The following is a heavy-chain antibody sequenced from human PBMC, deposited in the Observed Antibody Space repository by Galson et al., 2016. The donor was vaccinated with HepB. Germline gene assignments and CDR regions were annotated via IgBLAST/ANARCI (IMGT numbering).Heavy chain of an antibody. V-gene: IGHV3-53*01. CDR1: GLSVSRNY. D-gene: IGHD5-24*01. CDR2: IYTGGKT. CDR3: SVGVQMANTFDD. Sequence: SLRLSCAASGLSVSRNYMSWVRQPAGKGLEWVSSIYTGGKTYDAVPVKGRFTISRDNSKNTVFLQMNSLVVEDTAVYYCSVGVQMANTFDDWGQGTLVTVSS. J-gene: IGHJ4*02.